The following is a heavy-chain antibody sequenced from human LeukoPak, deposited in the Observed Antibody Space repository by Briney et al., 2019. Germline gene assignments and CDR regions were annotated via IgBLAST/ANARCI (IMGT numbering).Heavy chain of an antibody. CDR1: GGSFNGYD. V-gene: IGHV4-34*01. D-gene: IGHD1-1*01. J-gene: IGHJ4*02. CDR2: INHSGST. CDR3: ARGTGTMIY. Sequence: SETLSLTCAVYGGSFNGYDWSWIRQPPGKGLEWIGEINHSGSTNYNPSLKSRVTISVDTSKNQFSLKLSSVTAADTAVYYCARGTGTMIYWGQGTLVTVSS.